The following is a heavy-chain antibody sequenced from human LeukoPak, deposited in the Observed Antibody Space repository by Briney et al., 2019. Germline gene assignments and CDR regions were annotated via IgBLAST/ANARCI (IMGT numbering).Heavy chain of an antibody. CDR2: ISSSSNTI. D-gene: IGHD6-13*01. V-gene: IGHV3-48*04. Sequence: GGSLRLSCAASGFTFSSNSMNWVRQAPGKGLEWVSHISSSSNTIYYADSVKGRSTISRDNAKNSLFLQMNSLRGEDTAVYYCASIAADWNFDYWGQGTLVTVSS. CDR1: GFTFSSNS. CDR3: ASIAADWNFDY. J-gene: IGHJ4*02.